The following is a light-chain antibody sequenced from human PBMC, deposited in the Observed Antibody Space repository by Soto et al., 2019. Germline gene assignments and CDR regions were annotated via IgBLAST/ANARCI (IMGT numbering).Light chain of an antibody. V-gene: IGKV3-20*01. Sequence: EFLLTQSPCTLSLSPGESATLSCRASQTVRNNYLAWYQQKAGQAPRLLIYDASSRATGIPDRFSGGGSGTDFTLTISRLEPEDFAVYYCQQFSSYPLTFGGGTKVDIK. CDR1: QTVRNNY. J-gene: IGKJ4*01. CDR3: QQFSSYPLT. CDR2: DAS.